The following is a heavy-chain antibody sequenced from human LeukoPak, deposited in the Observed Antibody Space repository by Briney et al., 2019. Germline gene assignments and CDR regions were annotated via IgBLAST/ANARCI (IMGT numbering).Heavy chain of an antibody. V-gene: IGHV3-23*01. J-gene: IGHJ5*02. CDR1: GFTFSSYA. CDR3: AKEPREYCSSTSCPNWIDP. Sequence: GGSLRLSCAASGFTFSSYAMSWVRHAPGRGLEWVSASASGGTTYYADCVKGRFTISRDKSKNTLYLQMSSLRAEDTAVYYCAKEPREYCSSTSCPNWIDPWGQGTLVTVSS. CDR2: SASGGTT. D-gene: IGHD2-2*01.